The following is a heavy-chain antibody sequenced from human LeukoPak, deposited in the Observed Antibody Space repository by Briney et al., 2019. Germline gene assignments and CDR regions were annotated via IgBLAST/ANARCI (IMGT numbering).Heavy chain of an antibody. D-gene: IGHD6-13*01. CDR2: IIPIFGTA. Sequence: SVKVSCKASGGTFSSYAISWVRQAPGQGLEWMGGIIPIFGTANYAQKFQGRVTITTDESTSTAYMELSSLRSEDTAVYYCASGGAHSSSLYLEGFDPWGQGTLVTVSS. CDR3: ASGGAHSSSLYLEGFDP. V-gene: IGHV1-69*05. J-gene: IGHJ5*02. CDR1: GGTFSSYA.